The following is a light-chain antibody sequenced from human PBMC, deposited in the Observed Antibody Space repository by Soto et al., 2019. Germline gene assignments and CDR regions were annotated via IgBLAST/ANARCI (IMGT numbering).Light chain of an antibody. CDR2: EVS. J-gene: IGLJ1*01. V-gene: IGLV2-14*01. Sequence: QSVLTQPASVSGSPGQSITISCTGTSSDVGGYNYVSWYQQDPGKAPKLMIYEVSNRPPGVSNRFSGSKSGNTASLTISGLQAEDEADFYCSSYTSRSTLVFGTGTKVTVL. CDR1: SSDVGGYNY. CDR3: SSYTSRSTLV.